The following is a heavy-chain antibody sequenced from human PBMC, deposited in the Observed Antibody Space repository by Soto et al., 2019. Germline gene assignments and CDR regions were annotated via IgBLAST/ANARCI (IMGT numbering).Heavy chain of an antibody. V-gene: IGHV1-8*01. Sequence: ASVKVSCKASRYTFISYDINWVRQATGQGLEWMGWMNPNSGNTGYAQKFQGRITMTRNTSINTAYMEPSSLGSEDTAVYYCARGREVWWNPGPLGLHDLDVWGQGTKVTVYS. D-gene: IGHD3-16*01. CDR3: ARGREVWWNPGPLGLHDLDV. CDR2: MNPNSGNT. CDR1: RYTFISYD. J-gene: IGHJ6*02.